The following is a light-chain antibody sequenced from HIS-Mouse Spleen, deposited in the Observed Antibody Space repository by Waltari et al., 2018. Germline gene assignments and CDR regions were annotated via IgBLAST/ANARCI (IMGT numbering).Light chain of an antibody. V-gene: IGLV3-21*03. CDR2: ADS. Sequence: SYVLTQPPSVSVAPGKTARITCGGNNIGSKSVHWYKQKPGQAPVLVVYADSDRPSGIPERFSGSNAGNTATLTISRVEAGDEADYYCQVWDSSSDHVVFGGGTKLTVL. J-gene: IGLJ2*01. CDR1: NIGSKS. CDR3: QVWDSSSDHVV.